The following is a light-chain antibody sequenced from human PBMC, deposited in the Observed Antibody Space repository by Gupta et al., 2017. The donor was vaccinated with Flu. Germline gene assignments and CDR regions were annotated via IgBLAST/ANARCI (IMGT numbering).Light chain of an antibody. J-gene: IGLJ1*01. V-gene: IGLV2-8*01. Sequence: QSVTISCTGTSVVVGCYNYCSWYPQHPGNAHNLMIYEVSRRPPGVRDRFSASKSSSTAPLTVSGLQAEDEDDYYCGAYADGRYVFGTGTKVTVL. CDR3: GAYADGRYV. CDR1: SVVVGCYNY. CDR2: EVS.